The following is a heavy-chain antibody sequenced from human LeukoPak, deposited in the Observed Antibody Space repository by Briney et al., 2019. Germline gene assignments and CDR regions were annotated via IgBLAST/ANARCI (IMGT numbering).Heavy chain of an antibody. CDR2: ISSSSSTI. V-gene: IGHV3-48*01. CDR1: GFTFSSYS. D-gene: IGHD1-14*01. Sequence: PGGSLRLSCAASGFTFSSYSMNWVRQAPGKGLEWVSYISSSSSTIYYADSVKGRFTISRDNAKNSLYLQMNSLRAEDTAVYYCASTRRGAFDIWGQGTMVTVSS. J-gene: IGHJ3*02. CDR3: ASTRRGAFDI.